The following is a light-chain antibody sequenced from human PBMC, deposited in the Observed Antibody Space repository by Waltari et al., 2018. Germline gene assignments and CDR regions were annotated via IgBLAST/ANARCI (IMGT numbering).Light chain of an antibody. J-gene: IGLJ3*02. V-gene: IGLV6-57*02. CDR2: EDD. CDR3: QSYDSANNWV. Sequence: NFMLTQPHSVSASPGKTVTLSCTGTGGSIASNYVQWYLQRPGSAPNTVIYEDDHRPSGVPDRFSGSIDSSSNSALLTISGLTTEDEADYYCQSYDSANNWVFGGGTQLTVL. CDR1: GGSIASNY.